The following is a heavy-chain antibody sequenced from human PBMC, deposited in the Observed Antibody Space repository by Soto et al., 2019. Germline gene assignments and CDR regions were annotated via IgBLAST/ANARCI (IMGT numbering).Heavy chain of an antibody. CDR3: ARADSLGSHYNYGMDV. CDR1: GVTFSSYG. V-gene: IGHV3-33*01. CDR2: IWYDGSNK. J-gene: IGHJ6*02. D-gene: IGHD3-22*01. Sequence: QVQLVESGGGVVQPGRSLRLSCAASGVTFSSYGMHWVRQAPGKGLEWVAVIWYDGSNKYYADSVKGRFTISRDNSKNALYLQMNSLRAEDTAVYYCARADSLGSHYNYGMDVWGQGTTVTVSS.